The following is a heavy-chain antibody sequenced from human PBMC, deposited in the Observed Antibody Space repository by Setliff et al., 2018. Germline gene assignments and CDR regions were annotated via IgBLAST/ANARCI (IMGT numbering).Heavy chain of an antibody. V-gene: IGHV4-59*01. CDR3: VREGVDSRSSTDYRYYMDV. CDR2: ISYSGST. D-gene: IGHD3-22*01. J-gene: IGHJ6*03. CDR1: GGSISSYY. Sequence: SETLSLTCTVSGGSISSYYWSWIRQPPGKGLEWIGYISYSGSTNYNPSLKSRVTISVDTSKNQFSLKLSSLRSEDTAVYYCVREGVDSRSSTDYRYYMDVWGKGTTVTVSS.